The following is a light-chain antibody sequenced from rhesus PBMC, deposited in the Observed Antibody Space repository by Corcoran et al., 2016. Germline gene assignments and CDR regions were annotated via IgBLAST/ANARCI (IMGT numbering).Light chain of an antibody. V-gene: IGKV2S2*01. Sequence: DIVMTQTPLSLPVTPGEPASIPCRSSQNRLHSNGNTYLDWYLQKPGQFPRLLIYKVTNRESGVPDRFSGSGSGTDFTLKIRRVEPEDVVVYSCIQSTKDPFTFGPGTKLDIK. CDR2: KVT. J-gene: IGKJ3*01. CDR3: IQSTKDPFT. CDR1: QNRLHSNGNTY.